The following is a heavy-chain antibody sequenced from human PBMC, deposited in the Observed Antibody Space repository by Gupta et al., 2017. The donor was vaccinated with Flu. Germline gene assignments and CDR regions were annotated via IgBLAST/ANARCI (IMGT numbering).Heavy chain of an antibody. CDR1: GFTFSSYS. CDR3: ARVGWRGLNYYYGMDV. Sequence: EVQLVESGGGLVKPGGSLRLSCAAPGFTFSSYSMNWVRQAPGKGLEWVSSISSSSSYIYYADSVKGRFTISRDNAKNSLYLQMNSLRAEDTAVYYCARVGWRGLNYYYGMDVWGQGTTVTVSS. D-gene: IGHD3/OR15-3a*01. V-gene: IGHV3-21*01. CDR2: ISSSSSYI. J-gene: IGHJ6*02.